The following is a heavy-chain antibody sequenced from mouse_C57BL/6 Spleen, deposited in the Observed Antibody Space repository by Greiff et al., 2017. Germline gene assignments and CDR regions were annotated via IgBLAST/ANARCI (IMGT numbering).Heavy chain of an antibody. CDR3: ASGGVWDEDY. J-gene: IGHJ2*01. CDR1: GYTFTDYY. Sequence: EVQLQQSGPELVKPGASVKISCKASGYTFTDYYMNWVKQSHGKSLEWIGDINPNNGGTSYNQKFKGKATLTVDKSSSTAYMELRSLTSEDSAVYYCASGGVWDEDYWGQGTTLTVSS. D-gene: IGHD4-1*01. CDR2: INPNNGGT. V-gene: IGHV1-26*01.